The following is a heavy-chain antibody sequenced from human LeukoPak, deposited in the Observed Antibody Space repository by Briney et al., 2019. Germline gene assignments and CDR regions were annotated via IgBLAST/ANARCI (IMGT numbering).Heavy chain of an antibody. CDR1: GGTFSSYA. J-gene: IGHJ4*02. CDR2: IIPILGIA. Sequence: EASVKVSCKASGGTFSSYAISWVRQAPGQGLEWMGRIIPILGIANYAQKFQGRVTITADKSTSTAYMELSSLRSEDTAVYYCARDHGSAFPGDYWGQGTLVTVSS. V-gene: IGHV1-69*04. CDR3: ARDHGSAFPGDY. D-gene: IGHD2-15*01.